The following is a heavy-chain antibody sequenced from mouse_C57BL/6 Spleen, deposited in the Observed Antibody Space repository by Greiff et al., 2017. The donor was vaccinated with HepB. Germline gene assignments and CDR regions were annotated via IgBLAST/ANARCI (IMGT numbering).Heavy chain of an antibody. CDR2: TNPTNGRT. CDR1: GYTFTSYW. V-gene: IGHV1S81*02. Sequence: VQLQQSGAELVKAGASVKMSCKASGYTFTSYWMHWVKQRLGQGLEWFAETNPTNGRTYYNEKFKSKATLTVDKSSSTAYMLLSGPASEDSAVYYCARIKKIVATYLDDWGRGMTLTVAS. J-gene: IGHJ2*01. D-gene: IGHD1-1*01. CDR3: ARIKKIVATYLDD.